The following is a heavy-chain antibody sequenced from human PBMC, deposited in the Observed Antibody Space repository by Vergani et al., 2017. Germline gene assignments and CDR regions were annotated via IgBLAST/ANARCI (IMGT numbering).Heavy chain of an antibody. CDR3: ARDPGYYDSSGNAFDI. CDR1: GGSISSYY. D-gene: IGHD3-22*01. J-gene: IGHJ3*02. CDR2: IYYSGST. Sequence: QVQLQESGPGLVKPSETLSLTCTVSGGSISSYYWSWLRQPPGKGLEWIGYIYYSGSTNYNPSLKSRVTISVDTSKNQFSLKLSSVTAADTAVYYCARDPGYYDSSGNAFDIWGQGTMVTVSS. V-gene: IGHV4-59*01.